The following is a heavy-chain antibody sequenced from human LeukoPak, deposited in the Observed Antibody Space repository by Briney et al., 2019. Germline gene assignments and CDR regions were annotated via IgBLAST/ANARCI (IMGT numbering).Heavy chain of an antibody. CDR2: IYYSGST. Sequence: SETLSLTCTVSGGSISSSSYYWGWIRQPPGKGLEWIGSIYYSGSTYYNPSLKSRVTISVDTSKNQFSLKLSSVTAADTAVYYCARDRGDGYLNWFDPWGQGTLVTVSS. J-gene: IGHJ5*02. V-gene: IGHV4-39*07. CDR1: GGSISSSSYY. CDR3: ARDRGDGYLNWFDP. D-gene: IGHD5-24*01.